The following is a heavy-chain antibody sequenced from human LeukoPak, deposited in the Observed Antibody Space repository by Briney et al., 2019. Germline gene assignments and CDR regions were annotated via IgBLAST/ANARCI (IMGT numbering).Heavy chain of an antibody. CDR1: GYGFTNYW. CDR2: IYPGDSDR. D-gene: IGHD5-12*01. V-gene: IGHV5-51*01. Sequence: GESLKISCKGSGYGFTNYWVGWVRQMPGKGLEWMGIIYPGDSDRRYSPSFQGQVTISADKSISTAYLQWSSLKASDTAMYYCARHTWGGYRDAFDIWGQGTMVTVSS. CDR3: ARHTWGGYRDAFDI. J-gene: IGHJ3*02.